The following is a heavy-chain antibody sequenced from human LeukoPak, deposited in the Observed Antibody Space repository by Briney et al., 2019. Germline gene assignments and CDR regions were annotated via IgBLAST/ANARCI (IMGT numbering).Heavy chain of an antibody. J-gene: IGHJ4*02. D-gene: IGHD6-19*01. CDR1: GFTFSSYA. V-gene: IGHV3-30-3*01. CDR2: ISYDGSNK. Sequence: PGGSLRLSCAASGFTFSSYAMHWVRQAPGKGLEWVAVISYDGSNKYYADSVKGRFTISRDNSKNTLYLQMNSLRAEDTAVYYCAKDSGIAVAGTLDYWGQGTLVTVSS. CDR3: AKDSGIAVAGTLDY.